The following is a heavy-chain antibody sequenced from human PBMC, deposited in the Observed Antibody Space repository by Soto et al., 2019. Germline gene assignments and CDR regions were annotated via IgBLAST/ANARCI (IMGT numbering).Heavy chain of an antibody. D-gene: IGHD3-10*01. V-gene: IGHV1-2*04. CDR1: GYTFTSYY. J-gene: IGHJ6*02. Sequence: GASVKVSCKASGYTFTSYYMHWVRQATGQGLEWMGWINPNSGGTNYAQKFQGWVTMTRDTSISTAYMELSRLRSDDTAVYYCAREPHYYGSGSYPKRYYYYGMDVWGQGTTVTVSS. CDR2: INPNSGGT. CDR3: AREPHYYGSGSYPKRYYYYGMDV.